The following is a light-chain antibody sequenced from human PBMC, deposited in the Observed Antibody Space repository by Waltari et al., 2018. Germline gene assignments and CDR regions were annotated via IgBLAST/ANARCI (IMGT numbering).Light chain of an antibody. CDR2: ENH. CDR1: SSNVGNNY. J-gene: IGLJ7*01. CDR3: GTWDSSLSGAV. V-gene: IGLV1-51*02. Sequence: QSVLTQPPSVSAAPGQRVTISCSGGSSNVGNNYVSWYRQFPGTAPKLLIYENHGRAAGVPGRVSGSKSGTSATLDITGLQAGDEADYYCGTWDSSLSGAVFGGGTHLTVL.